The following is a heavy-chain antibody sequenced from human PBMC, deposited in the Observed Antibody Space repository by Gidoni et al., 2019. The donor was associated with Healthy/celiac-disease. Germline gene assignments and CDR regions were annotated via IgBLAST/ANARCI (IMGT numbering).Heavy chain of an antibody. Sequence: QLQLQESGPGLVKPSETLSLTCTVSGGSISSSSYYWGWIRQPPGKGLEWIGSIYYSGSTYYNPSLKSRVTISVDTSKNQFSLKLSSVTAADTAVYYCASTVRGVIPYGMDVWGQGTTVTVSS. CDR1: GGSISSSSYY. V-gene: IGHV4-39*07. CDR3: ASTVRGVIPYGMDV. D-gene: IGHD3-10*01. CDR2: IYYSGST. J-gene: IGHJ6*02.